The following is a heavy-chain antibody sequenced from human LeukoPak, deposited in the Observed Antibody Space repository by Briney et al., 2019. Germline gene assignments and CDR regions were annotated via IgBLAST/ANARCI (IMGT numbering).Heavy chain of an antibody. V-gene: IGHV3-74*01. Sequence: GGSLRLSCAASGFTFSSYWMHWVRQAPGKGLVWVSRINSDGSSTSYADSVKGRFTISRDNAKNTLYLQMNSLRAEDTAVYYCARDPVYCSSTSCSLGFDPWGQGTLVTVSS. J-gene: IGHJ5*02. CDR1: GFTFSSYW. CDR3: ARDPVYCSSTSCSLGFDP. D-gene: IGHD2-2*01. CDR2: INSDGSST.